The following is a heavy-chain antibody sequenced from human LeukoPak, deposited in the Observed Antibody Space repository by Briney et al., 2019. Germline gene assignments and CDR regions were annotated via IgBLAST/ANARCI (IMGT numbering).Heavy chain of an antibody. CDR2: IKQDGIEK. J-gene: IGHJ4*02. CDR3: ARPNYYDSSGYPSVLDY. Sequence: GGSLRLSCAASGFTFSSYAMSWVRQAPGKGLEWVANIKQDGIEKYYVDSVKGRFTISRDNAKTSLYLQMNSLRAEDTAVYYCARPNYYDSSGYPSVLDYWGQGTLVTVSS. CDR1: GFTFSSYA. V-gene: IGHV3-7*01. D-gene: IGHD3-22*01.